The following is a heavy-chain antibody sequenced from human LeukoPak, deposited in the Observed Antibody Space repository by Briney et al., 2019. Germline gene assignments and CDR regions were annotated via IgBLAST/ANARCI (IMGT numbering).Heavy chain of an antibody. CDR3: VKDRVTEAYGMEV. CDR2: IRNAGSHK. Sequence: GRSLTLSCAASGFIFSSYGMHWVRQAPGKGLEWVAVIRNAGSHKYYGDSVKGRFSISRDNSKNTLSLQMNSLGPEDTAVYYCVKDRVTEAYGMEVWGQGTTVTVSS. V-gene: IGHV3-30*18. D-gene: IGHD1-14*01. J-gene: IGHJ6*02. CDR1: GFIFSSYG.